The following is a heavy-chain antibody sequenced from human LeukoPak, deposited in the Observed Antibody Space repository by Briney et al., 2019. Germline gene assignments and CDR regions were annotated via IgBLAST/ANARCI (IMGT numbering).Heavy chain of an antibody. V-gene: IGHV3-7*01. CDR3: ASHEYYYDSSGYYYVGEYFQH. CDR2: IKQDGSEK. D-gene: IGHD3-22*01. J-gene: IGHJ1*01. CDR1: GFTFSSYW. Sequence: QPGGSLRLSYAASGFTFSSYWMSWVRQAPGKGLEWVANIKQDGSEKYYVDSVKGRFTISRDNAKNSLYLQMNSLRAEDTAVYYCASHEYYYDSSGYYYVGEYFQHWGQGTLVTVSS.